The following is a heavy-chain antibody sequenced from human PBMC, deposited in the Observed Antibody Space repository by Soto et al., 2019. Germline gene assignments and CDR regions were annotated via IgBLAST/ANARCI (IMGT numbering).Heavy chain of an antibody. CDR1: GGSISSYY. D-gene: IGHD6-13*01. CDR3: ARQNIAAAGNFDY. J-gene: IGHJ4*02. Sequence: QVQLRESGPGLVKPSETLSLTCTVSGGSISSYYWSWIRQPPGKGLEWIGYIYYSGSTNYNPSLKSRVTISVDTSKNQFSLKLSSVTAADTAVYYCARQNIAAAGNFDYWGQGTLVTVSS. CDR2: IYYSGST. V-gene: IGHV4-59*08.